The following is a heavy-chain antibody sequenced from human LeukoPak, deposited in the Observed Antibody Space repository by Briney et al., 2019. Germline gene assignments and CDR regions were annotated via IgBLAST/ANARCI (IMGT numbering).Heavy chain of an antibody. CDR2: ISSRSTYR. D-gene: IGHD4-17*01. J-gene: IGHJ1*01. CDR1: GFTFSDYS. CDR3: ARDMTTATTCYLQH. Sequence: GGSLRLSCAPSGFTFSDYSMNWVRQAPGKGLEWVSSISSRSTYRYYADSVKGRFTISRDNAKNSLCLQMNSLRAEDTAVYYCARDMTTATTCYLQHWGQGTLVTVSS. V-gene: IGHV3-21*06.